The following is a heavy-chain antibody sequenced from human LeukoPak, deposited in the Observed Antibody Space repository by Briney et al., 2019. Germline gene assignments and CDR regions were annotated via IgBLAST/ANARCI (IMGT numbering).Heavy chain of an antibody. CDR3: ARAELEHWDIDY. D-gene: IGHD1/OR15-1a*01. V-gene: IGHV1-18*01. Sequence: ASVKVSCKASGYTFNTYGITWVRQAPGQGLEWMGWISAYNDNTNYAQKFQGRVTMTTDTTTSTAYMELRSLRSADTAVYCCARAELEHWDIDYWGQGTLVTVSS. J-gene: IGHJ4*02. CDR1: GYTFNTYG. CDR2: ISAYNDNT.